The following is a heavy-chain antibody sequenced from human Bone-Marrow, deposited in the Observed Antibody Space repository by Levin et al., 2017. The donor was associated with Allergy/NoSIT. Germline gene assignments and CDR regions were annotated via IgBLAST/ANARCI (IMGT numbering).Heavy chain of an antibody. CDR1: GFTFSRYA. CDR3: AREDNWNYDY. D-gene: IGHD1-7*01. Sequence: GGSLRLSCAASGFTFSRYAMAWVRQAPGQGLEWVSGMSGSGGRTVYADSVKGRFTISRDNSKNIMYLQMNSLRVEDTGLYYCAREDNWNYDYWGQGTLVTVSS. CDR2: MSGSGGRT. J-gene: IGHJ4*02. V-gene: IGHV3-23*01.